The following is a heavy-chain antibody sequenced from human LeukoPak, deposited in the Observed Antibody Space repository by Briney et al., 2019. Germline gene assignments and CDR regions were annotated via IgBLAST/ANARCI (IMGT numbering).Heavy chain of an antibody. J-gene: IGHJ4*02. CDR1: GGSISSSSYY. CDR2: IYYSGST. D-gene: IGHD2-2*01. CDR3: ARSFDYCSSTSCYSRFDY. V-gene: IGHV4-61*05. Sequence: PSETLSLTCTVSGGSISSSSYYWGWIRQPPGEGLEWIGYIYYSGSTNYNPSLKSRVTISVDTSKNQFSLKLSSVTAADTAAYYCARSFDYCSSTSCYSRFDYWGQGTLVTVSS.